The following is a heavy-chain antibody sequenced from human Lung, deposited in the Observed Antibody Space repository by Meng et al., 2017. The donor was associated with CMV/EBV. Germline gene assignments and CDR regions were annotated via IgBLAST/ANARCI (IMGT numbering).Heavy chain of an antibody. CDR1: GGSISSSSSY. D-gene: IGHD5-24*01. CDR3: VTETGYNYDN. V-gene: IGHV4-39*07. CDR2: IYFSGNT. Sequence: QRQLQESGPGQVLPSETLSLTCSVSGGSISSSSSYWGWIRQSPGKGLEWIGSIYFSGNTYYNPSLKSRVTMSVGTAQNKFSLTLRSVTAADTAVYYCVTETGYNYDNWGQGALVTVSS. J-gene: IGHJ4*02.